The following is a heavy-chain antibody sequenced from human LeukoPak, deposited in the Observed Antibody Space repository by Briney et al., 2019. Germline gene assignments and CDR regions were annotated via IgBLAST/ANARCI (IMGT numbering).Heavy chain of an antibody. D-gene: IGHD6-19*01. CDR3: ARGLTNGIAVAVTLDY. V-gene: IGHV4-34*01. J-gene: IGHJ4*02. CDR2: INHSGST. Sequence: PSETLSLTCAVYGGSFSGYYWSWIRQPPGKGLEWIGEINHSGSTNYNPSLKSRVTISVDTSKNQFSLKLSSVTAADTAVYYCARGLTNGIAVAVTLDYWGQGTLVTVSS. CDR1: GGSFSGYY.